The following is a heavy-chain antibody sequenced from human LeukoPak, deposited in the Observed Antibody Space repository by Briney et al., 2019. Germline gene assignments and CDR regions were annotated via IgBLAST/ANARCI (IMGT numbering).Heavy chain of an antibody. Sequence: SVKVSCKASGGTFSSYAISWVRQAPGQGLEWMGGIIPIFGTANYAQKFQGRVTITADKSTSTAYMELSSLRSEDTAVYYCARSGWYDSGAFDIWGQGTMVTVSS. D-gene: IGHD2-15*01. V-gene: IGHV1-69*06. CDR3: ARSGWYDSGAFDI. CDR1: GGTFSSYA. CDR2: IIPIFGTA. J-gene: IGHJ3*02.